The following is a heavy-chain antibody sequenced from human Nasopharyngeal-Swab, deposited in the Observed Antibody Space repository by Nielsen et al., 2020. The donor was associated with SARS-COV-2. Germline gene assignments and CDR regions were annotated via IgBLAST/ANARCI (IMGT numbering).Heavy chain of an antibody. D-gene: IGHD2-8*01. CDR2: INPNSGGT. Sequence: ASVKVSCKASGYTFTGYYMHWVRQAPGQGLEWMGRINPNSGGTNYAQKFQGRVTMTRDTSISTAYMELSRLRSDDTAVYYWARGGGGGLGYCTNGVCPDKYYFDYWGQGTLVTVSS. CDR3: ARGGGGGLGYCTNGVCPDKYYFDY. CDR1: GYTFTGYY. V-gene: IGHV1-2*06. J-gene: IGHJ4*02.